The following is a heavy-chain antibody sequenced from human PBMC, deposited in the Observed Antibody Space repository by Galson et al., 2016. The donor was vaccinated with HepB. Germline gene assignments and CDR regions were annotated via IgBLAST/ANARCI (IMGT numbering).Heavy chain of an antibody. CDR3: GEARPITMVVVPGAADFDY. Sequence: SLRLSCAASGFTFSYYAMSWVRQAPGKGLEWVSAISHSGGGTYYADSVKGRFTISRANSKNTLYLQMNSLRAEDTAVYYCGEARPITMVVVPGAADFDYWGQGTLVTVSS. CDR1: GFTFSYYA. V-gene: IGHV3-23*01. CDR2: ISHSGGGT. J-gene: IGHJ4*02. D-gene: IGHD3-22*01.